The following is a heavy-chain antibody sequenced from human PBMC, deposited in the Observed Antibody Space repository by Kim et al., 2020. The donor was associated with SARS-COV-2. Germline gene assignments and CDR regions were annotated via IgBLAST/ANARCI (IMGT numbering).Heavy chain of an antibody. J-gene: IGHJ5*02. CDR1: GCTISSSSYH. Sequence: SETLSLTCTVSGCTISSSSYHWGCIRQPPGQGLESIGSIYYSGSTYYNPSLKRRATISVDTSKNQFSLKLSSVTAADTAVYYSAGSGLNWFDPWGQGALVAVSS. V-gene: IGHV4-39*01. D-gene: IGHD3-3*01. CDR3: AGSGLNWFDP. CDR2: IYYSGST.